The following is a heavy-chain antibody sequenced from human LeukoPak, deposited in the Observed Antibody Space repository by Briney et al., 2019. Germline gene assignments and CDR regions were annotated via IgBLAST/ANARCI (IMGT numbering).Heavy chain of an antibody. J-gene: IGHJ4*02. V-gene: IGHV3-23*01. CDR2: ITSGFTP. Sequence: SGGSLSLSCAASGLTFSDYATSWFRQAPGKGLEWVSTITSGFTPHYADSVKGRFTISRDNSKNMFHLQLNSLRAEDTAVYYCAKDYSDSRVADVFFEYWGQGTPVTVSS. CDR3: AKDYSDSRVADVFFEY. CDR1: GLTFSDYA. D-gene: IGHD2-15*01.